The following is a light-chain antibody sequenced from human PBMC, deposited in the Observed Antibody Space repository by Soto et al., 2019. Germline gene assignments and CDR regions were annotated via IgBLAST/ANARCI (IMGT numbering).Light chain of an antibody. J-gene: IGKJ1*01. CDR3: QQYTYWPRT. CDR2: GAS. Sequence: EIVMTQSPATLSVSPGERATLSCRASQGVGANLAWYQQKPGQAPRLLIYGASTRAAGISPRFSGGGSGTEFTLTIRSLQSEDFGVYYCQQYTYWPRTFGQGTKVGIK. V-gene: IGKV3-15*01. CDR1: QGVGAN.